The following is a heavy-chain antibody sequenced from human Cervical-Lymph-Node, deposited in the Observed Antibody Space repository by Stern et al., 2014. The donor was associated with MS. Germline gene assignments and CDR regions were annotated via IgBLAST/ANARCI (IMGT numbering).Heavy chain of an antibody. CDR1: GYIFSNYD. J-gene: IGHJ6*02. Sequence: QDQLVQSGAEVKKPGASVKVSCKASGYIFSNYDFNWVRQAPGQGLEWMGWMNPISGNTGYAQKFQGRVTMTRNTSIDTAYMELSILGSEDTAVYYCARGKWLLPFYGLDVWGQGTTVTVSS. V-gene: IGHV1-8*01. D-gene: IGHD3-22*01. CDR3: ARGKWLLPFYGLDV. CDR2: MNPISGNT.